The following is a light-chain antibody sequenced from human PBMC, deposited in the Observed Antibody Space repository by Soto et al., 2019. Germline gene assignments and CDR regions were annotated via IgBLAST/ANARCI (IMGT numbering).Light chain of an antibody. V-gene: IGKV3-11*01. CDR3: HSYNSIPRT. CDR1: QSFRGL. CDR2: DAY. Sequence: EVVLTQSPVTLSLSPGERATLSCRASQSFRGLLAWYQQKPGQAPRLLIYDAYNRATGIPPRFSGSGSGTDFTLTISSLEPEDVATYYCHSYNSIPRTFGQGTTVEIK. J-gene: IGKJ1*01.